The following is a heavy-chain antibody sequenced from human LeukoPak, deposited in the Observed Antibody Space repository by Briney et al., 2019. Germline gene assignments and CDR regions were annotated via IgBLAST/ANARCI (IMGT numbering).Heavy chain of an antibody. Sequence: GGSLRLSCAASGFTFSSYAMHWVRQAPGKGLEWVAVISYDGSNKYYADSVKGRFTISRDNSKNTLYLQMNSLRAEDTAVYYCAKDRVGYYDSSGYYHWGQGTLVTVSS. CDR1: GFTFSSYA. J-gene: IGHJ5*02. D-gene: IGHD3-22*01. CDR2: ISYDGSNK. CDR3: AKDRVGYYDSSGYYH. V-gene: IGHV3-30-3*01.